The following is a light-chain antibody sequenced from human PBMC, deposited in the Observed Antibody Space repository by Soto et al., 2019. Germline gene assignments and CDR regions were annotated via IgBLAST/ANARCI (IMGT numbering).Light chain of an antibody. CDR1: QSVSSSY. Sequence: EIVLTQSPGTPSLSPGERATLSCRASQSVSSSYLAWYQQKPGQAPRLLIYGASSRATGIPDRFSGSGSGTDFTLTISRLEPEDFAVYYCQHYGSSPLFTFGPGTKVDIK. CDR2: GAS. CDR3: QHYGSSPLFT. J-gene: IGKJ3*01. V-gene: IGKV3-20*01.